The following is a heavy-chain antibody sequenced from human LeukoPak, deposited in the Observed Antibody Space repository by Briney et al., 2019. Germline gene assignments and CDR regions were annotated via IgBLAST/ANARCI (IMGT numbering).Heavy chain of an antibody. CDR2: IIPIFGTA. CDR1: GYTFTSYG. CDR3: ARGLGYCSSTSCYGYYGMDV. D-gene: IGHD2-2*01. J-gene: IGHJ6*02. Sequence: SVKVSCKASGYTFTSYGISWVRQAPGQGLEWMGGIIPIFGTANYAQKFQGRVTITADESTSTAYMELSSLRSEDTAVYYCARGLGYCSSTSCYGYYGMDVWGQGTTVTVSS. V-gene: IGHV1-69*13.